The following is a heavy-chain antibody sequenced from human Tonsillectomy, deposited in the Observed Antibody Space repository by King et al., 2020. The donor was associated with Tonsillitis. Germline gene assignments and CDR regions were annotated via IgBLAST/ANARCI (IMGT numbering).Heavy chain of an antibody. J-gene: IGHJ4*02. V-gene: IGHV3-30*18. CDR2: ISYDGSNK. CDR1: GFTFSSYG. Sequence: QVQLVESGGGVVQPGRSLRLSCAASGFTFSSYGMHWVRQAPGKGLEWVAVISYDGSNKYYADSVKGRFTISRDNSKNTLYLQMNSWRAEETAVYYCAKDKLRGGGYYVSSGYPQPLDYWGQGTLVTVSS. D-gene: IGHD3-22*01. CDR3: AKDKLRGGGYYVSSGYPQPLDY.